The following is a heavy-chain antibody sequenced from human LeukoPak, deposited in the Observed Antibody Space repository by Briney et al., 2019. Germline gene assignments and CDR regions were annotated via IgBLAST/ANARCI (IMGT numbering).Heavy chain of an antibody. CDR1: GGSISSYY. CDR3: ARERRSGTLDY. Sequence: SETLSLTCTVSGGSISSYYWSWIRQPPGKGLEWIGYIYYSGSTNYNPSLKSRVTISVDTSKNQFSLKLSSVTAADTAVYYCARERRSGTLDYWGQGTLVTVSS. J-gene: IGHJ4*02. D-gene: IGHD2-15*01. CDR2: IYYSGST. V-gene: IGHV4-59*01.